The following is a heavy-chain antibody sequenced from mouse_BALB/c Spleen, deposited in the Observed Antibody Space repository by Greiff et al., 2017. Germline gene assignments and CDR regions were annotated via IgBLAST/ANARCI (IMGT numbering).Heavy chain of an antibody. V-gene: IGHV2-9*02. CDR3: ARDGAQITTATDDYGMDY. CDR1: GYSLTSYG. CDR2: IWAGGST. D-gene: IGHD1-2*01. J-gene: IGHJ4*01. Sequence: VQLQESGPGLVAPSQSLSITCTVSGYSLTSYGVHWVRQPPGKGLEWLGVIWAGGSTNYNSALMSRLSISKDNSKSQVFLKMNSLQTDDTAMYYCARDGAQITTATDDYGMDYWGQGTSVTVSS.